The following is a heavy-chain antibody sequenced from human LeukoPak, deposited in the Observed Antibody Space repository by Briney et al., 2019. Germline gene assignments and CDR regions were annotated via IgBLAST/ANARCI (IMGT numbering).Heavy chain of an antibody. Sequence: SETLSLTCTVSGGSISSYYWSWIRQPPRKGLEWIGYIYYSGSTNYNPSLKSRVTISVDTSKNQFSLKLSSVTAADTAVYYCARWIVSYLDYWGQGTLVTVSS. CDR2: IYYSGST. J-gene: IGHJ4*02. D-gene: IGHD3-16*02. V-gene: IGHV4-59*01. CDR3: ARWIVSYLDY. CDR1: GGSISSYY.